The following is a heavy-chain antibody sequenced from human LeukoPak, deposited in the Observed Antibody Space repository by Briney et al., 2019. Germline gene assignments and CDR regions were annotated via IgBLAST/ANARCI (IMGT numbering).Heavy chain of an antibody. CDR2: ISSNGGST. J-gene: IGHJ4*02. V-gene: IGHV3-64*01. CDR1: GFTFSSYA. CDR3: ARDSSYDSSGYCLDY. Sequence: GGSLRLSCAASGFTFSSYAMHWVRQAPGKGQEYVSAISSNGGSTYYANSVKGRFTISRDNSKNTLYLQMGSLRAEDMAVYYCARDSSYDSSGYCLDYWGQGTLVTVSS. D-gene: IGHD3-22*01.